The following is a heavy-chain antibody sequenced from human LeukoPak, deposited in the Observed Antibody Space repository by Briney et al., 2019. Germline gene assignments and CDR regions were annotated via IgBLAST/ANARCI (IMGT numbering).Heavy chain of an antibody. CDR1: GFTFSSYG. V-gene: IGHV3-33*01. D-gene: IGHD2-15*01. CDR2: IWYDGSNK. Sequence: GGSLRLSCAASGFTFSSYGMHWVRQAPGKGLEWVAVIWYDGSNKYYADSVKGRFTISRDNAKNSLYLQMNSLRAEDTAVYYCVRDRGYCSGGNCYTVLDYWGQGTLVTVSS. J-gene: IGHJ4*02. CDR3: VRDRGYCSGGNCYTVLDY.